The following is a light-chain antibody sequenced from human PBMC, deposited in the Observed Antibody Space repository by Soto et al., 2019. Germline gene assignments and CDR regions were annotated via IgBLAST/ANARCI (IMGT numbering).Light chain of an antibody. Sequence: DIKMNKSPSSVSAYVGDRVIITCRASQGISSRLAWYQQKPGKAPKVLIFVASSFQSGVPSRFSGSGSGTDFTLTISSLQPEDFATYYCQEANSCPITFGQGTRLEIK. CDR2: VAS. J-gene: IGKJ5*01. CDR1: QGISSR. V-gene: IGKV1D-12*01. CDR3: QEANSCPIT.